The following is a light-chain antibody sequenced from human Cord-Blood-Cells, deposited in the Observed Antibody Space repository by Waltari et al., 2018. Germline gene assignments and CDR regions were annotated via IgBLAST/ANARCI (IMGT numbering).Light chain of an antibody. CDR2: GAS. V-gene: IGKV3-15*01. Sequence: EIVMTQSPATLSASPGESATLSCRASQSVSSNLAWYQQKPGQAPRLLIYGASTRATGIPARFSGSGSGTEFTLTISIRQSEDFAVYSCQQYNNWPPYTFGQGTKLEIK. CDR1: QSVSSN. CDR3: QQYNNWPPYT. J-gene: IGKJ2*01.